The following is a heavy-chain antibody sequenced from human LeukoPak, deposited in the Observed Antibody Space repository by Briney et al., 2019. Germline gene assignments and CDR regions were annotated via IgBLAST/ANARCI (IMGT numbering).Heavy chain of an antibody. Sequence: ASVKVSCKASGYTFTSYYMHWVRQAPGQGLEWMGIINPSGGSTSYAQKFQGRVTMTRDMSTSTVYMELSSLRSEDTAVYYCARSPSDLLLWFGEGFDPWGQGTLVTVSS. V-gene: IGHV1-46*01. J-gene: IGHJ5*02. CDR3: ARSPSDLLLWFGEGFDP. D-gene: IGHD3-10*01. CDR2: INPSGGST. CDR1: GYTFTSYY.